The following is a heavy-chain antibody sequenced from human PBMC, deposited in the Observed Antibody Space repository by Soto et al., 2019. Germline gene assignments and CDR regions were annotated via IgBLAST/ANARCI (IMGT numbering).Heavy chain of an antibody. CDR3: ARTGSGTNPPKGYYYGMDV. CDR1: GYTFTSYY. J-gene: IGHJ6*02. D-gene: IGHD3-10*01. Sequence: GASVKVSCKASGYTFTSYYMHWVRQAPGQGLEWMGIINPSGGSTSYAQKFQGRVTMTRDTSTSTVYMELSSLRSEDTAVYYCARTGSGTNPPKGYYYGMDVWGQGTTVTVSS. CDR2: INPSGGST. V-gene: IGHV1-46*01.